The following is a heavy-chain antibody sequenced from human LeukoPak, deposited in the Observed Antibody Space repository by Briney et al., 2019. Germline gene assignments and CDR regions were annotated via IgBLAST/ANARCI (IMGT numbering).Heavy chain of an antibody. Sequence: PGGSLRLSCAASGFTFSSYDMNWVRQAPGKGLELISHISSSGSNIYYADSVKGRLTISRDNAKNSLYLQLNSLRAEDTAVYYCARGDSGGWSYFDYWGQGTLVTVSS. CDR3: ARGDSGGWSYFDY. CDR2: ISSSGSNI. CDR1: GFTFSSYD. J-gene: IGHJ4*02. V-gene: IGHV3-48*03. D-gene: IGHD6-19*01.